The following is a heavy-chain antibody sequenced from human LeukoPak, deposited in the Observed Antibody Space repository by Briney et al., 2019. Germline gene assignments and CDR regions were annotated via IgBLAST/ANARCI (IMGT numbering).Heavy chain of an antibody. Sequence: ASVKVSCKASGYTFTSYAMNWVRQAPGQGLEWMGWINTNTGNPTYAQGFTGRFVFSLDTSVSTAYLQISSLKAEDTAVYYCARGSHRRYSSSWYSLWGQGTLVTVSS. J-gene: IGHJ4*02. CDR1: GYTFTSYA. CDR3: ARGSHRRYSSSWYSL. V-gene: IGHV7-4-1*02. D-gene: IGHD6-13*01. CDR2: INTNTGNP.